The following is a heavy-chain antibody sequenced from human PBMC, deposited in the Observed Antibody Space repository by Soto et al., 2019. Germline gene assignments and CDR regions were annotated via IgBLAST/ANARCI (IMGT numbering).Heavy chain of an antibody. J-gene: IGHJ3*02. D-gene: IGHD2-2*01. V-gene: IGHV3-30*18. CDR2: ISYDGSNK. Sequence: GGSLRLSCAASGFTFSSYGMHWVRQAPGKGLEWVAVISYDGSNKYYADSVKGRFTISRDNSKNTLYLQMNSLRAEDTAVYYCAKDLWRAVVGVVPAALGAFDIWGQGTMVTVSS. CDR1: GFTFSSYG. CDR3: AKDLWRAVVGVVPAALGAFDI.